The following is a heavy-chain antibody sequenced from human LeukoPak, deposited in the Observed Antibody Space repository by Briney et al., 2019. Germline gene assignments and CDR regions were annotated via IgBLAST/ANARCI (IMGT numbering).Heavy chain of an antibody. CDR3: ATTVTTVYDAFDI. J-gene: IGHJ3*02. CDR2: FDPEDGET. Sequence: GASVTVSFKVSGCTLTELSMHWVRQAPGKGLEWMGGFDPEDGETIYAQKFQGRVTMTEDTSTDTAYMELSSLRSEDTAVYYCATTVTTVYDAFDIWGQGTMVTVSS. V-gene: IGHV1-24*01. D-gene: IGHD4-17*01. CDR1: GCTLTELS.